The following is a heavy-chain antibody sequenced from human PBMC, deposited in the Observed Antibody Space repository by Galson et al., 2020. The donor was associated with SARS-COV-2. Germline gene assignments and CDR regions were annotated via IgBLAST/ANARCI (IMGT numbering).Heavy chain of an antibody. CDR1: GGSISSYY. Sequence: SETLSLTCTVSGGSISSYYWSWIRQPPGKGLEWIGYIYYSGSTNYNPSLKSRVTISVDTSKNQFSLKLSSVTAADTAVYYCARGENYYDSSGYENDAFDIWGQGTMVTVSS. CDR2: IYYSGST. D-gene: IGHD3-22*01. V-gene: IGHV4-59*01. J-gene: IGHJ3*02. CDR3: ARGENYYDSSGYENDAFDI.